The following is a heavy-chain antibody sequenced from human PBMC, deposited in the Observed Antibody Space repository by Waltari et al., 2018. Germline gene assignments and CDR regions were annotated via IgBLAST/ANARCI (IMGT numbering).Heavy chain of an antibody. V-gene: IGHV4-59*11. CDR2: IYYRGST. J-gene: IGHJ4*02. D-gene: IGHD3-10*01. Sequence: QVQLQESGPGLVKPSETLSLTCTVSGGSISSHYWSWIRQPPGKGLEWIGYIYYRGSTNYNPSRKSRVTISGDTSKNQCSLKLSSGTGADTAGYYWARGGRGALFDYWGQGTLVTVSS. CDR3: ARGGRGALFDY. CDR1: GGSISSHY.